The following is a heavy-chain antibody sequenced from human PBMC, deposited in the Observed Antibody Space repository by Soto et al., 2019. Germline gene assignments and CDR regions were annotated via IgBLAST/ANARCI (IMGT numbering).Heavy chain of an antibody. CDR2: INGYNGDT. D-gene: IGHD3-22*01. V-gene: IGHV1-18*04. J-gene: IGHJ4*02. Sequence: RASVKVSCKTSDYTFTSFGITWVRQAPGQGLEWMGWINGYNGDTNYAQKFQGRVSMTTDTSTSTAYMELRGLRSDDTAVYYCAREKRITMTQDYWGQGTLVTVSS. CDR1: DYTFTSFG. CDR3: AREKRITMTQDY.